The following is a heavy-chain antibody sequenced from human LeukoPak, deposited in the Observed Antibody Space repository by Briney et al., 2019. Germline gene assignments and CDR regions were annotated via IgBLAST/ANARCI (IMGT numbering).Heavy chain of an antibody. CDR3: ARGRQWLVRYFDY. V-gene: IGHV4-34*01. CDR1: GGSFSGYY. CDR2: INHGGST. D-gene: IGHD6-19*01. Sequence: PSETLSLTCTVYGGSFSGYYWSWLRQPPGKGLEWIGEINHGGSTNYNPSLKSRVTISVDTSKNQFSLKLSSVTAADTAVYYCARGRQWLVRYFDYWGQGTLVTVSS. J-gene: IGHJ4*02.